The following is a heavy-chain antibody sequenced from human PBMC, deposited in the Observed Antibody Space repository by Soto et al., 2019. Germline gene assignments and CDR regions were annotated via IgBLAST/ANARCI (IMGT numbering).Heavy chain of an antibody. D-gene: IGHD6-13*01. V-gene: IGHV3-33*01. CDR2: IWYDGSNK. Sequence: GGSLRLSCAASGFTFSSYGMHWVRQAPGKGLEWVAVIWYDGSNKYYADSVKGRFTISRDNSKNTLYLQMNSLRAEDTAVYDCARAMGSRWYYGMDVWGQGTTVTVSS. CDR3: ARAMGSRWYYGMDV. J-gene: IGHJ6*02. CDR1: GFTFSSYG.